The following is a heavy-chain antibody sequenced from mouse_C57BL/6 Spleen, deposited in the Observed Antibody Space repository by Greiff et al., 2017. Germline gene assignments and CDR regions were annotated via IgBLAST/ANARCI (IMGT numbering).Heavy chain of an antibody. CDR3: ARYYYGSSAPFAY. V-gene: IGHV1-55*01. D-gene: IGHD1-1*01. Sequence: VQLQQPGAELVKPGASVKMSCKASGYTFTSYWITWVKQRPGQGLEWIGDIYPGSGSTNYNEKFKSKATLTVDTSSSTAYMQLSSLTSEDSAVYYCARYYYGSSAPFAYWGQGTLVTVSA. CDR1: GYTFTSYW. CDR2: IYPGSGST. J-gene: IGHJ3*01.